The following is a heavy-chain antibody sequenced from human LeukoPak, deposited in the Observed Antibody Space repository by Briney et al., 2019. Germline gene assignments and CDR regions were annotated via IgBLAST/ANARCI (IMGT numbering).Heavy chain of an antibody. V-gene: IGHV3-21*01. Sequence: GGSLRLSCAASGFTFSTYAMNWVRQAPGKGLEWVSSISSSSSYIYYADSVKGRFTISRDNAKNSLYLQMNSLRAEDTAVYYCARDPNTIFGVVSQDYWGQGTLVTVSS. CDR2: ISSSSSYI. D-gene: IGHD3-3*01. CDR3: ARDPNTIFGVVSQDY. J-gene: IGHJ4*02. CDR1: GFTFSTYA.